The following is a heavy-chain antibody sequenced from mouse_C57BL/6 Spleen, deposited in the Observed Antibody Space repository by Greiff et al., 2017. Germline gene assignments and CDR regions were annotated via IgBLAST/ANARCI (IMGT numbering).Heavy chain of an antibody. D-gene: IGHD3-1*01. CDR2: IDPENGDT. J-gene: IGHJ4*01. CDR3: TGLSLYYYAMDY. V-gene: IGHV14-4*01. CDR1: GFNIKDDY. Sequence: EVKLVESGAELVRPGASVKLSCTASGFNIKDDYMHWVKQRPEQGLEWIGWIDPENGDTEYASKFQGKATITADTSSNTAYLQLSCLTSEDTAVYYCTGLSLYYYAMDYWGQGTSVTASS.